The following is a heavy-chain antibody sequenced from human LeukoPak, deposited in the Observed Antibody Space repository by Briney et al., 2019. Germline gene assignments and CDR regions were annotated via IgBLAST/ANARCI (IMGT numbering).Heavy chain of an antibody. CDR3: ARHYYYDGSGHCYEHAFDI. CDR2: IFHSGST. V-gene: IGHV4-38-2*01. CDR1: GYSISGGYY. Sequence: SETLSLTCAVSGYSISGGYYWGWIRQPPGKGLEWTGTIFHSGSTYYNPSLKSRVTISVDTSKNQFFLKLSSVTAADTAVYYCARHYYYDGSGHCYEHAFDIWGRGTMVTVSS. J-gene: IGHJ3*02. D-gene: IGHD3-22*01.